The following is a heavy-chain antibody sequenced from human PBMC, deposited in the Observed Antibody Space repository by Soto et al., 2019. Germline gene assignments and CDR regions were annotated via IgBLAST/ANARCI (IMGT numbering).Heavy chain of an antibody. Sequence: GGSLRLSCAASGFTFSSYAMHWVRQAPGKGLEWVAVISYDGSNKYYADTVKDRFTISRDNSKNTLYLKMTSLGAEDAVVYYCARIWRLLRFLEWHPAGYYYGMAVWGQGTTVTFSS. D-gene: IGHD3-3*01. CDR1: GFTFSSYA. V-gene: IGHV3-30-3*01. J-gene: IGHJ6*02. CDR2: ISYDGSNK. CDR3: ARIWRLLRFLEWHPAGYYYGMAV.